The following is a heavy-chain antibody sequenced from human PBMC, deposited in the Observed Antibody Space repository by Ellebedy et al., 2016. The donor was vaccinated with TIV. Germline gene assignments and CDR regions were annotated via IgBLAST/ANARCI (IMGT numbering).Heavy chain of an antibody. V-gene: IGHV4-39*01. J-gene: IGHJ4*02. Sequence: MPSETLSLTCTVSGGSISSSSYYWGWIRQPPGKGLEWIGRIYYSGSTYYNPSLKSRVTISVDTSKNQFSLKLSSVTAADTAVYYCARRDRRDYFDYWGQGTLVTVSS. CDR3: ARRDRRDYFDY. CDR1: GGSISSSSYY. CDR2: IYYSGST. D-gene: IGHD2-21*02.